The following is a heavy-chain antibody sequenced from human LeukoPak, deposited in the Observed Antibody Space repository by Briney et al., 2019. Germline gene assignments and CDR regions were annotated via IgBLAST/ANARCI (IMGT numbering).Heavy chain of an antibody. D-gene: IGHD1-14*01. CDR3: AKVSGGGLYYDGMDV. CDR1: GGSISSSYYY. Sequence: SETLSLTCTVSGGSISSSYYYWGWIRQPPGKGLEWIGSIYSSGSTYYNPSLKSRVTISVDTSKNQFSLKLTPVTAADTAVYYCAKVSGGGLYYDGMDVWGQGTTVTVSS. V-gene: IGHV4-39*01. CDR2: IYSSGST. J-gene: IGHJ6*02.